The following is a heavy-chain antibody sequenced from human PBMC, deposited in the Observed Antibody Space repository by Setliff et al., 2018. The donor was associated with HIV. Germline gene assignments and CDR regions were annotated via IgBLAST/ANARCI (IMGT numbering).Heavy chain of an antibody. Sequence: SETLSLTCAVSGGSISSSNWWSWVRQPPGKGLEWIGEIYHGGSTNYNPSLNSRVTISVDKSKNQFSLNLNSVIAADSAVYYCGRGEDYGSGTVYMDVWGKGTTVTVTS. J-gene: IGHJ6*03. V-gene: IGHV4-4*02. CDR3: GRGEDYGSGTVYMDV. D-gene: IGHD3-10*01. CDR2: IYHGGST. CDR1: GGSISSSNW.